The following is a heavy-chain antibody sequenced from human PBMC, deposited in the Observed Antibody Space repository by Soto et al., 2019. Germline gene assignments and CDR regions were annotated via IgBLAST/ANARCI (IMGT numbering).Heavy chain of an antibody. CDR3: ARTRGITGTMLSGSYYGMDV. J-gene: IGHJ6*02. Sequence: TSETLSLTCTVSGGSISSYYWSWIRQPPGKGLEWIGYIYYSGSTNYNPSLKSRVTISVDTSKNQFSLKLSSVTAADTAVYYCARTRGITGTMLSGSYYGMDVWGQGTTVTVS. CDR1: GGSISSYY. D-gene: IGHD1-7*01. V-gene: IGHV4-59*08. CDR2: IYYSGST.